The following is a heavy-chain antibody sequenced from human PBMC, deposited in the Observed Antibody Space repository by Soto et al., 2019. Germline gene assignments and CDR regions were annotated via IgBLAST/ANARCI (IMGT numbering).Heavy chain of an antibody. V-gene: IGHV3-9*01. CDR1: GFTFDDYA. D-gene: IGHD6-13*01. Sequence: GGSLRLSCAASGFTFDDYAMHWVRQVPGKGLEWVSGINWNSGSIGYGDSVKGRFAVSRDNAKNSLHLQMNSLSAEDTAFYYCVKDESINWYSGHFRHWGQGTLATVSS. CDR3: VKDESINWYSGHFRH. CDR2: INWNSGSI. J-gene: IGHJ1*01.